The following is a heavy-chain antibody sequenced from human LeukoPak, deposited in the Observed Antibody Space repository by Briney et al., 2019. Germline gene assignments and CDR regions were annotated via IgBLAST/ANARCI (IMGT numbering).Heavy chain of an antibody. Sequence: GGSLRLSCAASGFTFSSYAMSWVRQAPGKGLEWVSAISGSGGSTYYADSVKGRFTISRDNSKNTLYLQMNSLRAEDTAVYYCAKEGIAVVGPYYYGMDVWGQGTTVTVSS. J-gene: IGHJ6*02. CDR2: ISGSGGST. CDR1: GFTFSSYA. D-gene: IGHD6-19*01. CDR3: AKEGIAVVGPYYYGMDV. V-gene: IGHV3-23*01.